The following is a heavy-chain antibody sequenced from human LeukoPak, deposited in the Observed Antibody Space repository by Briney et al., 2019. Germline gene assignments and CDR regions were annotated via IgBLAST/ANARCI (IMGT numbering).Heavy chain of an antibody. CDR1: GFIFSNYW. CDR2: INDVGSHI. J-gene: IGHJ4*01. D-gene: IGHD5/OR15-5a*01. CDR3: ARDATYYLRYGYFDC. V-gene: IGHV3-21*01. Sequence: PGGSLRLSCAASGFIFSNYWMSWVRQAPGKGLEWVSSINDVGSHIYYADSVRGRFTISRDNAKTSVYLQMNNLRPEDTAVYYCARDATYYLRYGYFDCWGHGTLVTVSS.